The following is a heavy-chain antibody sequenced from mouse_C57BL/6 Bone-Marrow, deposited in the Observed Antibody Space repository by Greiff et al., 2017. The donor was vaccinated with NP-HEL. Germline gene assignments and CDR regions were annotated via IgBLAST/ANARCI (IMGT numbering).Heavy chain of an antibody. CDR3: TRSPYCNDYPRFAY. CDR1: GYTFTSYG. J-gene: IGHJ3*01. V-gene: IGHV1-81*01. D-gene: IGHD2-4*01. Sequence: QVQLKQSGAELARPGASVPLSCKASGYTFTSYGISWVKQRPGQGLEWIGEIYPRSGSTYSNEKFKGQATLTADKSSSTAYMELRSLTSEDSAVDFCTRSPYCNDYPRFAYWGQGTLVTVSA. CDR2: IYPRSGST.